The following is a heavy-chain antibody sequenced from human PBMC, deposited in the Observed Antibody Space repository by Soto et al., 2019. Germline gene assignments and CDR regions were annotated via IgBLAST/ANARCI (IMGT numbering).Heavy chain of an antibody. CDR2: ISGSGGST. CDR1: GFTFSSYA. J-gene: IGHJ6*02. V-gene: IGHV3-23*01. CDR3: AKGARYYDFWSGYYDYYYGMDV. Sequence: EVQLLESGGGLVQPGGSLRLSCAASGFTFSSYAMSWVRQAPGKGLEWVSAISGSGGSTYYADSVKGRFTISRDNSKNTLYLQMNSLRAEDTAVYYCAKGARYYDFWSGYYDYYYGMDVWGQGTTVTVSS. D-gene: IGHD3-3*01.